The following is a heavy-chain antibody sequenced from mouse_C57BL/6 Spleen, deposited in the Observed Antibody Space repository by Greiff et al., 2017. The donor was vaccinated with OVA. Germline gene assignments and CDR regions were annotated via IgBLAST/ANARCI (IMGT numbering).Heavy chain of an antibody. CDR3: ARSGQIYYDYDGGFAY. J-gene: IGHJ3*01. D-gene: IGHD2-4*01. V-gene: IGHV1-55*01. Sequence: QVQLQQPGAELVKPGASVKMSCKASGYTFTSYWITWVKQRPGQGLEWIGDIYPGSGSTNYNEKFKSKATLTVDPSSSTAYMQLRSLTSEDSAVYYCARSGQIYYDYDGGFAYWGQGTLVTVSA. CDR2: IYPGSGST. CDR1: GYTFTSYW.